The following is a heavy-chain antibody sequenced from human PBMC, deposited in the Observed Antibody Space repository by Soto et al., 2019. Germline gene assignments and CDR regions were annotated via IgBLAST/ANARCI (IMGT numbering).Heavy chain of an antibody. CDR3: AYSSGWYYYYGMDV. V-gene: IGHV3-21*01. Sequence: EVQLVESGGGLVKPGGTLRLSCAASGFTFSSYSMNWVRQAPGKGLEWVSSISSSSSYIYYADSVKGRFTISRDNAKNSLYLQMNRLRAEDTAVYYVAYSSGWYYYYGMDVWGQGTTVTVSS. D-gene: IGHD6-19*01. CDR1: GFTFSSYS. CDR2: ISSSSSYI. J-gene: IGHJ6*02.